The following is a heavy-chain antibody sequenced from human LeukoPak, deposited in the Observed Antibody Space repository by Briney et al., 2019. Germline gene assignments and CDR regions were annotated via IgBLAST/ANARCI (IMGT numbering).Heavy chain of an antibody. J-gene: IGHJ5*02. D-gene: IGHD5-12*01. Sequence: SETLSLTCAVYGGSFSGYYWSWIRQPPGKGLEWIGEINHSGSTNYNPSLKSRVTTSVDTSKNQFSLRLSSVTAADTAVYYCARGGYNSRRDNWFDPWGQGTLVTVSS. CDR3: ARGGYNSRRDNWFDP. CDR1: GGSFSGYY. V-gene: IGHV4-34*01. CDR2: INHSGST.